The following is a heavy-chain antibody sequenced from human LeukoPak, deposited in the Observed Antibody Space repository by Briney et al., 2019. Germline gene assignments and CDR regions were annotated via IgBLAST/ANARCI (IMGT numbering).Heavy chain of an antibody. D-gene: IGHD5-18*01. Sequence: GGSLRLSCAASGFTFNTYGVHWVRQAPGKGLEWVAVMKYDGSDIYYADSVKGRFTISRDNSKTMVYLQMNSLRVEDTAVYYCARDLRPGFSYVDYWGQGTLVTVSS. J-gene: IGHJ4*02. CDR3: ARDLRPGFSYVDY. CDR1: GFTFNTYG. CDR2: MKYDGSDI. V-gene: IGHV3-33*01.